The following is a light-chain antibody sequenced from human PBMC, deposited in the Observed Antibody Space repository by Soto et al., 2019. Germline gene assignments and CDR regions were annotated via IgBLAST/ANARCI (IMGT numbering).Light chain of an antibody. J-gene: IGLJ3*02. CDR3: LLQYQSEIRV. CDR2: DVN. CDR1: TGAVTSGHY. Sequence: QTVVTQEPSLTVSPGGTVTLTCCSSTGAVTSGHYPYWFQQRPDQVPKTLIYDVNNRYPWTPARFSGSLFGGKAALTLWGAQPEDEADYYCLLQYQSEIRVFGGGTKLTVL. V-gene: IGLV7-46*01.